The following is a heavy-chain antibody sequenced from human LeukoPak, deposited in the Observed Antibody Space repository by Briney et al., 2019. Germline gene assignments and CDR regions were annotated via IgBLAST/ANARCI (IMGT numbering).Heavy chain of an antibody. J-gene: IGHJ5*02. CDR3: AKDRSWVVRGVIMHNNWFDP. CDR1: GFTFSSYA. Sequence: PGGSLRLSCAASGFTFSSYAMSWVRQARGKGLEWVSAISGSGGSTYYADCVRGGFTISRDNSKNTLYLQMNSLRAEDTAVYYCAKDRSWVVRGVIMHNNWFDPWGQGTLVTVSS. D-gene: IGHD3-10*01. CDR2: ISGSGGST. V-gene: IGHV3-23*01.